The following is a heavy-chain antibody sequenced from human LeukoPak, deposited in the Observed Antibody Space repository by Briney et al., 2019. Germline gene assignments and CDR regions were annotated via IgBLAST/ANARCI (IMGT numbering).Heavy chain of an antibody. D-gene: IGHD2-2*01. CDR1: GFSFSDYS. V-gene: IGHV3-21*01. CDR3: ARGRGCSSMSCYPDY. CDR2: ISPSSDYI. Sequence: PGGSLRLSCAASGFSFSDYSINWVRQAPGKGLEWVSSISPSSDYISYADSVRGRFTISRDNAKNSLYLRMNSLRAEDTAVYYCARGRGCSSMSCYPDYWGQGTLVTVSS. J-gene: IGHJ4*02.